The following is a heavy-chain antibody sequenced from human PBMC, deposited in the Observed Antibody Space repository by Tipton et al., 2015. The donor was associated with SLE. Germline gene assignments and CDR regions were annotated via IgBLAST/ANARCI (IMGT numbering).Heavy chain of an antibody. CDR1: DGSISSGSYY. CDR3: ARATRIIAATATSPHYFDY. V-gene: IGHV4-61*02. J-gene: IGHJ4*02. D-gene: IGHD6-25*01. Sequence: TLSLTCTVSDGSISSGSYYWSWIRQPAGKGLEWIGRIYMYGSANYNPSLKSRVTMSIDTSKNQLSLSLSSVTVADSAIYYCARATRIIAATATSPHYFDYWGQGALVTVSS. CDR2: IYMYGSA.